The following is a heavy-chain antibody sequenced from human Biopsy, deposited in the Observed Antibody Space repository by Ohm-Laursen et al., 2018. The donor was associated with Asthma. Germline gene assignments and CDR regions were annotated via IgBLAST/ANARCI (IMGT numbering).Heavy chain of an antibody. D-gene: IGHD3-16*01. V-gene: IGHV1-24*01. CDR3: ASDFPKDYVRYNFQF. Sequence: SVKVSCKISGYSLTALSMHWVRQAPGQGLEWMGGHDHEEGGTVNARRFRGRVTMTEDTSTDTAYMELSSLSSDDTAVYYCASDFPKDYVRYNFQFWGQGTLVTVSS. CDR1: GYSLTALS. CDR2: HDHEEGGT. J-gene: IGHJ4*02.